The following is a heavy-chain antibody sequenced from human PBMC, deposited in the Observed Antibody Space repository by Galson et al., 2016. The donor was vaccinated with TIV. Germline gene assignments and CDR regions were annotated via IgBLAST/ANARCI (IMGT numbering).Heavy chain of an antibody. Sequence: SVKVSCKASGYTFKNYGISWVRQAPGQGLEWMGWISAYSGNTKYAQKVQGRVTMTTDTSTTTAYMELRSLRSDDTAVYYCARYGVVATIRHDSKYGMDVWAQGTLVTVSS. CDR3: ARYGVVATIRHDSKYGMDV. J-gene: IGHJ6*02. V-gene: IGHV1-18*01. D-gene: IGHD3-3*01. CDR2: ISAYSGNT. CDR1: GYTFKNYG.